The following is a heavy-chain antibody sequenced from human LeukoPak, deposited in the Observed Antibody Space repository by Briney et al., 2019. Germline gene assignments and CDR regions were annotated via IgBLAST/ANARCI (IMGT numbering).Heavy chain of an antibody. V-gene: IGHV1-24*01. D-gene: IGHD2-21*02. CDR1: GYTFTGYY. CDR3: ATDPGVVTAM. CDR2: FDPEDGET. J-gene: IGHJ4*02. Sequence: ASVKVSCKASGYTFTGYYMHWVRQAPGQGLEWMGGFDPEDGETIYAQKFQGRVTMTEDTSTDTAYMELSSLRSEDTAVYYCATDPGVVTAMWGQGTLVTVSS.